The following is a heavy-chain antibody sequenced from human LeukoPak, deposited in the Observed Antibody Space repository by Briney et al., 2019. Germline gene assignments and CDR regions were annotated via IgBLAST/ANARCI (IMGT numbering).Heavy chain of an antibody. CDR1: GFTVSSNY. D-gene: IGHD3-10*01. CDR3: ARDMRSTMVRGRPRDAFDI. CDR2: IYSGGST. J-gene: IGHJ3*02. V-gene: IGHV3-66*01. Sequence: PGGSLRLSCAASGFTVSSNYMSWVRQAPGKGLEWVSVIYSGGSTYYADSVKGRFTISRDNSKNTLYLQMNSLRAEDTAVYYCARDMRSTMVRGRPRDAFDIWGQGTMVTVSS.